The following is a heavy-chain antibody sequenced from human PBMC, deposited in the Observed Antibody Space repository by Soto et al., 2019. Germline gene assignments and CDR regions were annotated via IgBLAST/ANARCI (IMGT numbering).Heavy chain of an antibody. V-gene: IGHV3-53*02. D-gene: IGHD4-17*01. CDR3: ARDWNGDSVIEH. Sequence: EVQLVETGGGLIQPGGSLSLSCAASGFAVSNSYMSWVRQAPGKGLEWVSVIYADGTTHSADSVRGRFTISRDSSSNTVYLQMNNLRAEDTAVYYCARDWNGDSVIEHWGQGTLVTV. CDR2: IYADGTT. CDR1: GFAVSNSY. J-gene: IGHJ1*01.